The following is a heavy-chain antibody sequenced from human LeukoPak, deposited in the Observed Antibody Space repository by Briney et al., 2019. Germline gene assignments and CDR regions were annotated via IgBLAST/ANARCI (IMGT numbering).Heavy chain of an antibody. J-gene: IGHJ3*02. Sequence: GASVKVSCKASGGTFSSYAISWVRQAPGQGLEWMGGIIPIFGTANYAQKFQGRVTITTDESTSTAYMELSSLRSEDTAVYYCARIGASKPPAAIYAFDIWGQGTMVTVSS. CDR2: IIPIFGTA. D-gene: IGHD2-2*01. CDR3: ARIGASKPPAAIYAFDI. CDR1: GGTFSSYA. V-gene: IGHV1-69*05.